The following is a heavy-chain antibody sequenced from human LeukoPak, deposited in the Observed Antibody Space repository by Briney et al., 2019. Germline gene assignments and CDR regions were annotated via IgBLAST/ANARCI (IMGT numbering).Heavy chain of an antibody. Sequence: PGGSLRLSCAASGFTFSSYGMHWVRQAPGKGLEWVAFIRYDGSNKYYADSVKGRFTISRDNSKNTLYLRMNSLRAEDTAVYYCAKDRRYDFWSGYYPDNNWFDPWGQGTLVTVSS. CDR1: GFTFSSYG. J-gene: IGHJ5*02. V-gene: IGHV3-30*02. CDR3: AKDRRYDFWSGYYPDNNWFDP. CDR2: IRYDGSNK. D-gene: IGHD3-3*01.